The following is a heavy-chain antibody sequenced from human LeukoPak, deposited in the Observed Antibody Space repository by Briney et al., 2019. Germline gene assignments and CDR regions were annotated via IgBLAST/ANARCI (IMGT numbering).Heavy chain of an antibody. V-gene: IGHV4-59*01. CDR1: GGSISSYY. J-gene: IGHJ3*02. Sequence: PSETLSLTCTVSGGSISSYYWSWIRQPPGKGLEWIGYIYYSGSTNYNPSLKSRVTISVDTSKNQFSLKLSSVTAADTAVYYCSLNSGPVDGHDAFDIWGQGTMVTVSS. CDR2: IYYSGST. D-gene: IGHD6-19*01. CDR3: SLNSGPVDGHDAFDI.